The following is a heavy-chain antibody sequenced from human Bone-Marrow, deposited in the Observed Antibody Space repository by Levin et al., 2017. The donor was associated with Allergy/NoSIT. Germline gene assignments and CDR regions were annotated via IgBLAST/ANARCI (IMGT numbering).Heavy chain of an antibody. J-gene: IGHJ4*02. D-gene: IGHD5-24*01. CDR2: IKQHGGEK. CDR3: VRERDGRFFDY. CDR1: GFMFSSHW. V-gene: IGHV3-7*01. Sequence: GESLKISCAASGFMFSSHWMSWVRQAPGKGLEWVANIKQHGGEKYYVDSVRGRFTVSRDNAKSSLYLQMDSLRAEDTAVYYCVRERDGRFFDYWGLGTLVTAST.